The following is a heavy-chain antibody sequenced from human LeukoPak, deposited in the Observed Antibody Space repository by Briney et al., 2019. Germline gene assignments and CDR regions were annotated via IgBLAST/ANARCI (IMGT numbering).Heavy chain of an antibody. CDR1: GGTFSSYA. Sequence: SVKVSCKASGGTFSSYAISWVRQAPGQGLEWMGGIIPIFGTANYAQKFQGRVTITTDESTSTAYMELSSLRSEDTAVYYCARDTGYCSSTSCFTFGPWGQGTLVTVSS. V-gene: IGHV1-69*05. J-gene: IGHJ5*02. CDR3: ARDTGYCSSTSCFTFGP. D-gene: IGHD2-2*02. CDR2: IIPIFGTA.